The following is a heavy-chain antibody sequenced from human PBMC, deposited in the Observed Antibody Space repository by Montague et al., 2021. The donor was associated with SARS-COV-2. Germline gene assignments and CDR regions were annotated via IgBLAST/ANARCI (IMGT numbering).Heavy chain of an antibody. CDR3: ANDCASSGSCLRDY. CDR1: GFTFSNYA. V-gene: IGHV3-33*06. CDR2: ISYDGSNK. D-gene: IGHD3-22*01. Sequence: SLRLSCAASGFTFSNYAMHWVRQAPGKGLEWVAVISYDGSNKYYADSVKGRFTISRDNSRNTLYLQMNSLRAEDTAVYYCANDCASSGSCLRDYWGQGTLVTVSS. J-gene: IGHJ4*02.